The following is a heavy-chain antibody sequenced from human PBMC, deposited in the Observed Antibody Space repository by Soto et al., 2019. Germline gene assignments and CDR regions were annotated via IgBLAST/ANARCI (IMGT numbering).Heavy chain of an antibody. J-gene: IGHJ4*02. V-gene: IGHV3-7*01. D-gene: IGHD2-15*01. CDR3: VRDLGYGSDVTCYSVYDY. CDR1: GFTFSNYY. CDR2: MNRDGNEK. Sequence: GESLKISCAASGFTFSNYYMTWVRQAPGKGLEWVANMNRDGNEKNYGDSVKGRFPISRDNAKNSLFLQMTSLRAEDTAVYYCVRDLGYGSDVTCYSVYDYWGQGTLVTVSS.